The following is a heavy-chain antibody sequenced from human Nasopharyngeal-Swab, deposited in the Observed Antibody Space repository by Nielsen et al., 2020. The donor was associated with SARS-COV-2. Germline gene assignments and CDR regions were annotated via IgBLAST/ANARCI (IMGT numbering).Heavy chain of an antibody. Sequence: SGPTLVHPPHTLTLTCTFSGFSLRTSGVGVGWIRQPTGKALEWLALIYWDDDKRYSPSLKSRLTITKDTSKNQVVLTMTNMDPVDTATYYCAHRRIAAFSFVYWGQGTLVTVSS. CDR3: AHRRIAAFSFVY. V-gene: IGHV2-5*02. CDR1: GFSLRTSGVG. D-gene: IGHD6-25*01. J-gene: IGHJ4*02. CDR2: IYWDDDK.